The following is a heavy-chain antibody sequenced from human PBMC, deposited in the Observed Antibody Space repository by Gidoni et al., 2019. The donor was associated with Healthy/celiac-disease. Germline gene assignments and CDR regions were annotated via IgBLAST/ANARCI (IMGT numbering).Heavy chain of an antibody. Sequence: EVQLVQSGAEVKKPGESLTIYCKGYGYSFTSYWIGWVRQMPGKGLGWMGIIYPCDSDTRDSPSFQGQVTISADKSISTAYLQWSSLKASDTAMYYCARREAVAGTWFDPWGQGTLVTVSS. J-gene: IGHJ5*02. V-gene: IGHV5-51*01. CDR1: GYSFTSYW. CDR2: IYPCDSDT. D-gene: IGHD6-19*01. CDR3: ARREAVAGTWFDP.